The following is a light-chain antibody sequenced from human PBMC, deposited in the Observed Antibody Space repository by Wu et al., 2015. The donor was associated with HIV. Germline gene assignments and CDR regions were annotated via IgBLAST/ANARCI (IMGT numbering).Light chain of an antibody. Sequence: EVVLTQSPATLSLSPGERATLSCRASRSINSLLAWYQQKPGQPPRLLIYAASQKATGIPARFSGRGSGTDFTLIISSLEPEDFAVYYCQQRSDWPPRFGGGTKVEIK. V-gene: IGKV3-11*01. J-gene: IGKJ4*02. CDR3: QQRSDWPPR. CDR1: RSINSL. CDR2: AAS.